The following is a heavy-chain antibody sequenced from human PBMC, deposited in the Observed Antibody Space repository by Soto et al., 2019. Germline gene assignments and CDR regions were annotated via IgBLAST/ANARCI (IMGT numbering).Heavy chain of an antibody. CDR2: INGSSSTM. CDR1: GFTFGIYS. V-gene: IGHV3-48*02. J-gene: IGHJ5*02. D-gene: IGHD2-8*01. Sequence: EVQRVESGGGLVQRGGSLRLSCAASGFTFGIYSMNWVRQAPGKGLEWISYINGSSSTMYYADSVKGRFIISRDNADNSLYLQMNSLRDADTAVYYCASGDLFRCMGYSFFSVGLFMSWGQGTLVTVSS. CDR3: ASGDLFRCMGYSFFSVGLFMS.